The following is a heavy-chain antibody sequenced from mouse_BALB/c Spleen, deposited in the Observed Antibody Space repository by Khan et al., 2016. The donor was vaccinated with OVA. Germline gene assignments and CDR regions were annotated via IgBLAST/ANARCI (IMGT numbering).Heavy chain of an antibody. Sequence: EVELVESGGGLVKPGGSLKLSCAASGFAFSSYDMSWVRQTPEKRLDWVAYISSGGGSIYFPDTVKGRFTISRDNAKNTLYLQMGSLKSEDTAMYYCTRHQATMITTSCYFDVWGAGTTVTVSS. J-gene: IGHJ1*01. D-gene: IGHD2-4*01. CDR2: ISSGGGSI. CDR3: TRHQATMITTSCYFDV. CDR1: GFAFSSYD. V-gene: IGHV5-12-1*01.